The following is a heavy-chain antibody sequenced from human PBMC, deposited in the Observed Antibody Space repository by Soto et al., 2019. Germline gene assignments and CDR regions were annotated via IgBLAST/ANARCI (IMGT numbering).Heavy chain of an antibody. CDR1: GFSISSAW. J-gene: IGHJ4*02. CDR3: TTGSVEGY. V-gene: IGHV3-15*07. CDR2: IKTKTQGETT. Sequence: EVQLVESGGGLVNPGGSLRLSCAASGFSISSAWMNWVRQAPGKGLEWVGRIKTKTQGETTDYPAPVKGRFTISRDDSKNTLYLQMNSLNMEDTAVYYCTTGSVEGYWGQGTLVTVSS. D-gene: IGHD3-3*01.